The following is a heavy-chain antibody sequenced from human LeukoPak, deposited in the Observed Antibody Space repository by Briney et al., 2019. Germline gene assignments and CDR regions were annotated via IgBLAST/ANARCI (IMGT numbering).Heavy chain of an antibody. CDR1: GYTFTGYD. CDR3: ARGWASVPGTTVNDY. J-gene: IGHJ4*02. D-gene: IGHD1/OR15-1a*01. Sequence: ASVKVSCKASGYTFTGYDINWVRQATGQGLEWMGWMNPNSGNTGYAQKFQGRVTMTRDTSMSTAYMELSSLRSEDTAVYYCARGWASVPGTTVNDYWGQGTLVTVSS. CDR2: MNPNSGNT. V-gene: IGHV1-8*01.